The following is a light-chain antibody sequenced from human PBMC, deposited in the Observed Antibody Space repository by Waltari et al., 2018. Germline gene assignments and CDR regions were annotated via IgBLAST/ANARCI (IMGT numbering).Light chain of an antibody. CDR1: QSAKTS. V-gene: IGKV3D-15*01. CDR3: QQYNIWPWT. Sequence: EVVMTQSPATLSVSPGERVSLSCRASQSAKTSLAWYQQTPGQAPRLLCYRASTRAAGVPDRFSGSGSGTEFTLTISSLQSEDSAIYYCQQYNIWPWTFGPGTNVDIK. CDR2: RAS. J-gene: IGKJ1*01.